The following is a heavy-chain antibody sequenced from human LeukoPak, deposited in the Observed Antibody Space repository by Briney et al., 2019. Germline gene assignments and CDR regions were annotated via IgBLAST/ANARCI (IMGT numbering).Heavy chain of an antibody. J-gene: IGHJ4*02. D-gene: IGHD1-7*01. CDR3: AKRGMKTKYYFDF. CDR1: EFTFSSNA. Sequence: PAGGSLRLSCAASEFTFSSNAMTWVRQAPEKGLEWVSTIGGSGGTTYYADSVKGRFTISRDNSRNTLYLQINNLRADDTAVYYCAKRGMKTKYYFDFWGQGTLVTVSS. CDR2: IGGSGGTT. V-gene: IGHV3-23*01.